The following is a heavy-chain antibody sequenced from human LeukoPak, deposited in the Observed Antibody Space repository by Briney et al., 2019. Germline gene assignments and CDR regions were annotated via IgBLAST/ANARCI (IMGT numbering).Heavy chain of an antibody. CDR3: AREFRGWFDP. CDR1: GFTFDDYA. Sequence: GGSLRLSCAASGFTFDDYAMHWVRQAPGKGLEWVSGISWNSGSIGYADSVKGRFTISRDNSKNTLYLQMNSLRAEDTAVYYCAREFRGWFDPWGQGTLVTVSS. J-gene: IGHJ5*02. V-gene: IGHV3-9*01. CDR2: ISWNSGSI.